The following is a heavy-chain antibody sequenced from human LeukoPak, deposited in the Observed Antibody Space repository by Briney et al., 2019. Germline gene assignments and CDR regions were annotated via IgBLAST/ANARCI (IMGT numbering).Heavy chain of an antibody. V-gene: IGHV1-69*05. CDR1: RCTFSSYA. J-gene: IGHJ4*02. CDR2: IISIFGTA. Sequence: GSSVKVSCKACRCTFSSYAISWVRQAPGQGLEGMGGIISIFGTANYAQKLQGRVTITTDESTRTAYMELSSLRSEDTAVYYCARMSYDSSGDYVYWGQGTLVAVSS. CDR3: ARMSYDSSGDYVY. D-gene: IGHD3-22*01.